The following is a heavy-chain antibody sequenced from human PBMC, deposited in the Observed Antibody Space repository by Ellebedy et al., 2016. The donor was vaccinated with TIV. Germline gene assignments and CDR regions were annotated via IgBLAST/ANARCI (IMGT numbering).Heavy chain of an antibody. CDR2: INAGGERI. Sequence: GESLKISCAGSGFNFGYYSMNWVRQAPGKGLEWISYINAGGERIYYADSVKGRFTISRDNARNILYLHMNSLRDEDTAVYYCASRAASWYSDNNWFDPWGQGSPVTVSS. D-gene: IGHD6-13*01. V-gene: IGHV3-48*02. J-gene: IGHJ5*02. CDR3: ASRAASWYSDNNWFDP. CDR1: GFNFGYYS.